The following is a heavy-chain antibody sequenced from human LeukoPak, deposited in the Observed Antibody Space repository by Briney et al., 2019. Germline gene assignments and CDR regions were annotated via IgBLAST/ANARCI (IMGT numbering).Heavy chain of an antibody. CDR3: VGEANPQYRSGWVFFDL. Sequence: GGSLRLSCTASEFIFSNYEMNRARQAPGKGLEWLSYISGGGTTIHYADSVKGRFTISRDNSENSLYLQMDSLRAEDTAVYYCVGEANPQYRSGWVFFDLGGWGTVVIVSS. J-gene: IGHJ4*02. V-gene: IGHV3-48*03. D-gene: IGHD6-19*01. CDR1: EFIFSNYE. CDR2: ISGGGTTI.